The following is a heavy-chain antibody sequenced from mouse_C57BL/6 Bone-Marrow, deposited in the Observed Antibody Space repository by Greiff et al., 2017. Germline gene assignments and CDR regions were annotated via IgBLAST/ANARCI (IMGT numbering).Heavy chain of an antibody. V-gene: IGHV1-55*01. CDR2: IYPGSGST. D-gene: IGHD1-1*01. Sequence: VQLQQPGAELVKPGASVRMSCKASGYTFTSYWITWVKQRPGQGLEWIGDIYPGSGSTNYNEKFKSKATLTVDTSSSTAYMQLSSLTSEDSAVYYCARSAFYYSGPWFAYWGQGTLVTVSA. J-gene: IGHJ3*01. CDR3: ARSAFYYSGPWFAY. CDR1: GYTFTSYW.